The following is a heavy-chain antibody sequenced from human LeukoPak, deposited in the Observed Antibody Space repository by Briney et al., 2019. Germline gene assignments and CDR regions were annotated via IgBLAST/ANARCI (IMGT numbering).Heavy chain of an antibody. V-gene: IGHV4-59*01. CDR2: IYYSGST. CDR1: GGSISSYY. CDR3: ARGADSSGYYSIFYFDY. Sequence: PSETLSLTCTVSGGSISSYYWNWIRQPPGKGLEWIGYIYYSGSTNYNPSLKSRVTISVDTSKNQFSLKLSSVTAADTAVYCCARGADSSGYYSIFYFDYWGQGTLVTASS. D-gene: IGHD3-22*01. J-gene: IGHJ4*02.